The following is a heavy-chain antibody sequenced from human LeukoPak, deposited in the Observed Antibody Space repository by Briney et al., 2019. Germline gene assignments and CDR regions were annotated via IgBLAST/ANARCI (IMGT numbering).Heavy chain of an antibody. Sequence: GASVKVSCKASGGTFSSYAISWVRQAPGQGLEWMGGIIPIFGTANYAQKFQGRVTITADESTSTAYMELSSLRSEDTAVYYCARDVVWSSDYGGNPLYMDVWGKGTTVTVSS. CDR1: GGTFSSYA. D-gene: IGHD4-23*01. CDR2: IIPIFGTA. J-gene: IGHJ6*03. V-gene: IGHV1-69*13. CDR3: ARDVVWSSDYGGNPLYMDV.